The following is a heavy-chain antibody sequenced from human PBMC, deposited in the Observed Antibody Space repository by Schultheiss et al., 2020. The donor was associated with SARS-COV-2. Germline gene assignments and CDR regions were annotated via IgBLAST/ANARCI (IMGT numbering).Heavy chain of an antibody. Sequence: GGSLRLSCAASGFTFSSYAMSWVRQAPGKGLEWVSVIYSGGSTYYADSVKGRFTISRDNSKNTLYLQMNSLRAEDTAVYYCARVLYTMVRGVIIPHYFDYWGQGTLVTVSS. CDR1: GFTFSSYA. CDR2: IYSGGST. D-gene: IGHD3-10*01. V-gene: IGHV3-66*01. CDR3: ARVLYTMVRGVIIPHYFDY. J-gene: IGHJ4*02.